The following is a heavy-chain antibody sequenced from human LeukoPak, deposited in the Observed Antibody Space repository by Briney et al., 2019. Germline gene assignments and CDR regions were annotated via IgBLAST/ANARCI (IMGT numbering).Heavy chain of an antibody. V-gene: IGHV1-18*01. CDR3: AIIDPHYYDSSGYTDY. D-gene: IGHD3-22*01. CDR1: GYTFTSYG. Sequence: ASVKVSCKASGYTFTSYGISWVRQARGQGLEWMGWISGYNGNTKYVQKLQGRVTMTTDTSTSTAYMELRSLRSDDTAVYYCAIIDPHYYDSSGYTDYWGQGTLVTVSS. J-gene: IGHJ4*02. CDR2: ISGYNGNT.